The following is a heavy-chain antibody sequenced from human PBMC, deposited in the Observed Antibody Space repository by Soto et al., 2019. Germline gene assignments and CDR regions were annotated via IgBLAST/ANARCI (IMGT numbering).Heavy chain of an antibody. CDR2: IYSGGGT. Sequence: PGGSLRLSXAASGFSVSSNFISWVRQAPGKGLEWVSIIYSGGGTDYGDSVKGRFTVSRDTLKNTVSLQMNSLRAEDTAVYYCVRDWADTAADEGDYYGMDVWGQGTTVTVS. D-gene: IGHD5-18*01. V-gene: IGHV3-53*01. CDR1: GFSVSSNF. CDR3: VRDWADTAADEGDYYGMDV. J-gene: IGHJ6*02.